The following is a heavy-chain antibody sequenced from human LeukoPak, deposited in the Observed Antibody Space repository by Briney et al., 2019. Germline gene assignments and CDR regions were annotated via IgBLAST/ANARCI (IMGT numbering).Heavy chain of an antibody. CDR3: AREGPINNGDLDY. J-gene: IGHJ4*02. CDR2: ISSSGSYI. D-gene: IGHD1/OR15-1a*01. CDR1: GFDFSGYA. Sequence: PGGSLRLSCAASGFDFSGYAMSWVRQAPGKGLEWVSSISSSGSYIFHADSVKGRFTISRDNAKNSPYLQMNSLRAEDTAVYYCAREGPINNGDLDYWGQGTLVTVSS. V-gene: IGHV3-21*01.